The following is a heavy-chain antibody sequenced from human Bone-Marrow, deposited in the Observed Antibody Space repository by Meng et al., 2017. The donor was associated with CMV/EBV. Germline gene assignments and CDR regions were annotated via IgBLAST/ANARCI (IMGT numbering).Heavy chain of an antibody. D-gene: IGHD2-8*01. Sequence: GSLRLSCTVSGGSITTFYWNWIRQPPRKGLEWIGNVYYTGSTNYNPSLKSRVTISLDTSKNQLSLKLNSLTTADTALYFCARGRSCVNGVCYDDHNYFGPWGQGTLVTVYS. CDR1: GGSITTFY. CDR3: ARGRSCVNGVCYDDHNYFGP. CDR2: VYYTGST. J-gene: IGHJ5*02. V-gene: IGHV4-59*01.